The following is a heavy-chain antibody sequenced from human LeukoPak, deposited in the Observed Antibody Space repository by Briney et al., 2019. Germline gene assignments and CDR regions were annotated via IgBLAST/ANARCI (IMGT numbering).Heavy chain of an antibody. V-gene: IGHV1-69*13. CDR2: IIPIFGTP. D-gene: IGHD3-9*01. J-gene: IGHJ3*01. Sequence: SVKVSCKASGYSFTIYGITWVRQAPGQGLEWMGRIIPIFGTPDYAQKFQGRVTITADESTSTAYMELSRLRFEDTAVYYCARQGYTNNLGGYFGDKDDGFDLWGQGTMVTVSS. CDR1: GYSFTIYG. CDR3: ARQGYTNNLGGYFGDKDDGFDL.